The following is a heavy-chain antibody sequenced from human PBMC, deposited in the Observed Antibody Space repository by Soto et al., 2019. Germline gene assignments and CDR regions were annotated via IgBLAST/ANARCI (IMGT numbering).Heavy chain of an antibody. CDR2: AYYSGTS. V-gene: IGHV4-39*01. J-gene: IGHJ5*02. CDR3: ARHYRSVEIVVVVPTWYNWFDP. Sequence: QLQLQESGHGLVKPSETLSLTCTVSGGSINSSSYYWAWIRQAPGKGLEWIGSAYYSGTSFYSPALKSRVAISVDTSNIHFSLQLSSVTAADTAVYYCARHYRSVEIVVVVPTWYNWFDPWGQGTLVTVSS. CDR1: GGSINSSSYY. D-gene: IGHD2-15*01.